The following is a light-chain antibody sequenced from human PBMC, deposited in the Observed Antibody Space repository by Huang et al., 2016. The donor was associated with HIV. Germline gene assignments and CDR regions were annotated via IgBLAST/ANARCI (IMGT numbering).Light chain of an antibody. Sequence: DIQMTQSPSSLPVSVGDRVTITCQASQDITNYLNWYQQRPGNAPKLVIFEASNLEAGVPSRFSASRSGTNFTFTISGLQPEDIATYYCQQYDNLPCTFGQGTRLEIK. J-gene: IGKJ5*01. CDR1: QDITNY. CDR3: QQYDNLPCT. CDR2: EAS. V-gene: IGKV1-33*01.